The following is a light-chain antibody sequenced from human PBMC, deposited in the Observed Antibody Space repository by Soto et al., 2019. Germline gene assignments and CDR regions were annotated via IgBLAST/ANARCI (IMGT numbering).Light chain of an antibody. Sequence: EIVLTQSPGTLSLSPGERATLSCRASHSLNSGYVAWYQQGPGQAPRLLIYGASTRATGVPGRFSGSGSGTDFTLTISRLEPEDFAVYFCQQYGSSATFGPGTKVDI. V-gene: IGKV3-20*01. CDR2: GAS. CDR1: HSLNSGY. CDR3: QQYGSSAT. J-gene: IGKJ3*01.